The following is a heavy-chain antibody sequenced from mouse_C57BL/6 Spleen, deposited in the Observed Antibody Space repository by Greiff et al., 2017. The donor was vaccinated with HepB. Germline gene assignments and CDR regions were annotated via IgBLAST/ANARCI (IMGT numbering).Heavy chain of an antibody. V-gene: IGHV1-81*01. CDR2: IYPRSGNT. D-gene: IGHD1-1*01. Sequence: QVQLQQSGAELARPGASVKLSCKASGYTFTSYGISWVKQRTGQGLEWIGEIYPRSGNTYYNEKFKGKATLTADKSSSTAYMELRSLTSEDSAVYFCARGYYYGSSYVGDYWGQGTTLTVSS. J-gene: IGHJ2*01. CDR1: GYTFTSYG. CDR3: ARGYYYGSSYVGDY.